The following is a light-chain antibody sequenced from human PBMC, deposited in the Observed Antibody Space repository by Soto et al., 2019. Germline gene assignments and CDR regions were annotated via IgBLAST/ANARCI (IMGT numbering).Light chain of an antibody. CDR1: QSVSSSY. Sequence: EIVLTQSPGTLSLSPGERATLSCRASQSVSSSYLAWYQQKPGQAPRLLVYGASSRATGIPDRFSGSGSGTVFTLTITRLEPEDFAMYYCHQYGSSPGTFGQGTKVEI. V-gene: IGKV3-20*01. J-gene: IGKJ1*01. CDR2: GAS. CDR3: HQYGSSPGT.